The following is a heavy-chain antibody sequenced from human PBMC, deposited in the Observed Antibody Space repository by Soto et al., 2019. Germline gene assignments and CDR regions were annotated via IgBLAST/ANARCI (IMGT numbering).Heavy chain of an antibody. CDR2: IKRDGSEK. V-gene: IGHV3-7*03. J-gene: IGHJ4*02. CDR1: GFTFGSNW. CDR3: ASLEWESTGYADY. D-gene: IGHD3-3*01. Sequence: EVQLVESGGGLVQPGGSLRLSCAASGFTFGSNWMSWVRQAPGKGLEWVANIKRDGSEKYYVDSVKGRFTISRDNAKNTLYLQMNSRRADDTAVYHCASLEWESTGYADYWGQGTLVTVSS.